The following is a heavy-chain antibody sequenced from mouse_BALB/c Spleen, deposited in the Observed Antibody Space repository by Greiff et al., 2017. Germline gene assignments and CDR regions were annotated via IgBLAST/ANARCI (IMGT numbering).Heavy chain of an antibody. V-gene: IGHV3-6*02. CDR2: ISYDGSN. Sequence: EVHLVESGPGLVKPSQSLSFTCSVTGYSITSGYYWNWIRQFPGNKLEWMGYISYDGSNNYNPSLKNRISITRDTSKNQFFLKLNSVTTEDTATYYCASPNFDYWGQGTTLTVSS. J-gene: IGHJ2*01. CDR3: ASPNFDY. CDR1: GYSITSGYY.